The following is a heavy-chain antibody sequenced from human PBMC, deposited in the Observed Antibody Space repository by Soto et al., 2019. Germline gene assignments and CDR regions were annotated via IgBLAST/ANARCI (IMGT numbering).Heavy chain of an antibody. D-gene: IGHD3-10*01. J-gene: IGHJ6*02. CDR3: ARDQGYYGSGSYSVPFYYYYGMDV. Sequence: QVQLQESGPGLVKPSETLSLTCTVSGGSISSYYWSWIRQPAGKGLEWIGRIYTSGSTNYNPSLKSRVTMSLDTSKNQFSLKPSSVTAADTAVYYCARDQGYYGSGSYSVPFYYYYGMDVWGQGTTVTVSS. CDR1: GGSISSYY. V-gene: IGHV4-4*07. CDR2: IYTSGST.